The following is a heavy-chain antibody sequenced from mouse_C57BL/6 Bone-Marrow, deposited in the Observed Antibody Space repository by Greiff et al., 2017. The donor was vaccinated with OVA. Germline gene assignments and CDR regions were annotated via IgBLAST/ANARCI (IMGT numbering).Heavy chain of an antibody. J-gene: IGHJ2*01. V-gene: IGHV1-82*01. CDR2: IYPGDGDT. CDR3: ARSRFRYFDY. CDR1: GYAFSSSW. Sequence: VQRVESGPELVKPGASVKISCKASGYAFSSSWMNWVKQRPGKGLEWIGRIYPGDGDTNYNGKFKGKATLTADKSSSTAYMQLSSLTSEDSAVYFCARSRFRYFDYWGQGTTLTVSS.